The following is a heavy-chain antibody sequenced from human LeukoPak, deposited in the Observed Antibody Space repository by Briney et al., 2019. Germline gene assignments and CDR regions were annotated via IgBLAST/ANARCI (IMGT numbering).Heavy chain of an antibody. D-gene: IGHD5-24*01. CDR2: ISGDGGST. Sequence: PGGSLRLSCAASGFTFSTYAMSWVRQAPGQGLEWVSSISGDGGSTYYAESVKGRFTISRDNSKNTLYLQMNSLRAEDTAVYYCARDVHGDGFSTYGAFDIWGRGTLVTVSS. CDR1: GFTFSTYA. V-gene: IGHV3-23*01. CDR3: ARDVHGDGFSTYGAFDI. J-gene: IGHJ3*02.